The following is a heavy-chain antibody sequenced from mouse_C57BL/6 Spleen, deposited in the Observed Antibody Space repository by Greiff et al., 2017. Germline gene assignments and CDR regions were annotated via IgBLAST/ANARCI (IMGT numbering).Heavy chain of an antibody. Sequence: QVQLKESGPGLVQPSQSLSITCTVSGFSLTSYGVHWVRQSPGKGLEWLGVIWSGGSTDYNEAFISRLSISKDNSKSQVFFKMNSLQADDTAIYYCARNWYYGSSRYFDVWGTGTTVTVSS. D-gene: IGHD1-1*01. V-gene: IGHV2-2*01. CDR1: GFSLTSYG. CDR2: IWSGGST. CDR3: ARNWYYGSSRYFDV. J-gene: IGHJ1*03.